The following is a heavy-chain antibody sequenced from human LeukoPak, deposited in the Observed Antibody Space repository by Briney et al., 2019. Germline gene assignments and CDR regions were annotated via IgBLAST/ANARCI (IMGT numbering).Heavy chain of an antibody. CDR2: ISYDGRNK. CDR3: PKGPLRGTAAAIDY. V-gene: IGHV3-30*18. J-gene: IGHJ4*02. Sequence: GGSLRLSCAASGFTFNNYGMHWVRQAPGKGLEWVAVISYDGRNKHYPDSVKGRFTISRDISTDTLWLQMDSLRTEDTAVYYCPKGPLRGTAAAIDYWGQGTLVTVSS. CDR1: GFTFNNYG. D-gene: IGHD2-2*01.